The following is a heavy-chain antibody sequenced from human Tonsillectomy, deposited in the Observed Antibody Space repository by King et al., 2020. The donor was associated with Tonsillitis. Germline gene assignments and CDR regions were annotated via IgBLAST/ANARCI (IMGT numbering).Heavy chain of an antibody. D-gene: IGHD5-18*01. CDR1: GGSISSYY. CDR2: IYYSGST. J-gene: IGHJ4*02. Sequence: QLQESGPGLVKPSETLSLTCTVSGGSISSYYWSWIRQPPGKGLEWIGYIYYSGSTNYNPSLKSRVSISVDTSKIQFSLKLSSVTAADTAVYYCARGQADTAMDYYFDYWGQGTLVTVSS. V-gene: IGHV4-59*01. CDR3: ARGQADTAMDYYFDY.